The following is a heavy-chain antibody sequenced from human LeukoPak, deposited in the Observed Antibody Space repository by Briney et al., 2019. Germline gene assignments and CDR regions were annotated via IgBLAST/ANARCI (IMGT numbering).Heavy chain of an antibody. CDR1: GFTFSSYA. Sequence: GGSLRLSCAASGFTFSSYAMYWVRQAPGKGLEWVAVISYDGSNKYYADSVKGQFTISRDNSKNTLYLQMNSLRAEDTAVYYCAREDGGSYLDYWGQGTLVTVSS. CDR2: ISYDGSNK. V-gene: IGHV3-30-3*01. J-gene: IGHJ4*02. CDR3: AREDGGSYLDY. D-gene: IGHD1-26*01.